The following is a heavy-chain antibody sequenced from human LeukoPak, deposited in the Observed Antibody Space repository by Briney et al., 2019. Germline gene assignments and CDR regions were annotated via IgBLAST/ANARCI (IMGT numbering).Heavy chain of an antibody. J-gene: IGHJ4*02. CDR1: GGSFSGYY. D-gene: IGHD1-26*01. Sequence: SETLSLTCAVYGGSFSGYYWSWIRQPPGKGLEWIGEINHSGSTNYNPSLKSRVTISVDTSKNQFSLKLSSVTAADTAVYYCARGHSTGWYSGSYFSYWGQGTLVTVSS. CDR3: ARGHSTGWYSGSYFSY. CDR2: INHSGST. V-gene: IGHV4-34*01.